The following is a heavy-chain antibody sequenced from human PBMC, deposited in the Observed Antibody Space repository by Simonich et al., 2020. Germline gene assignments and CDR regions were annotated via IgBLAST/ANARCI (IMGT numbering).Heavy chain of an antibody. J-gene: IGHJ3*02. Sequence: QLQLQESGPGLVKPSETLSLTCTVSGGSISSSSSYWGWIRQPPGKGREWIGSIYYSGSTYYNPSLKSRVTISVDTSKNQFSLKLSSVTAADTAVYYCARHAGFAFDIWGQGTMVTVSS. CDR1: GGSISSSSSY. CDR2: IYYSGST. CDR3: ARHAGFAFDI. V-gene: IGHV4-39*01. D-gene: IGHD6-13*01.